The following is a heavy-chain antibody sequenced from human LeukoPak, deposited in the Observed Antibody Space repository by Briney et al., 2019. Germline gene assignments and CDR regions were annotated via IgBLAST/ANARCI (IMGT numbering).Heavy chain of an antibody. V-gene: IGHV3-23*01. CDR1: GFTFSNYA. D-gene: IGHD3-22*01. CDR2: ISASGDSR. CDR3: ATYSSLNRREFQY. Sequence: PGGSLRLSCAASGFTFSNYAMSWVRQAPGKGLEWVSAISASGDSRYHADSVKGRFTISRDNSKNTLYLQMNSLRADDTAVYYCATYSSLNRREFQYWGQGTLLTVSS. J-gene: IGHJ1*01.